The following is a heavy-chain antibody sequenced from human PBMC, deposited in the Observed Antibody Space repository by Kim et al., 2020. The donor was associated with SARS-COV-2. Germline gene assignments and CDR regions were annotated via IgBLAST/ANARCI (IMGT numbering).Heavy chain of an antibody. D-gene: IGHD6-19*01. J-gene: IGHJ4*02. V-gene: IGHV4-59*01. CDR3: ARDTGRQWLVFDY. Sequence: NPALKSRVTISVDTSKNQFSLKLSSVTAADTAVYYCARDTGRQWLVFDYWGQGTLVTVSS.